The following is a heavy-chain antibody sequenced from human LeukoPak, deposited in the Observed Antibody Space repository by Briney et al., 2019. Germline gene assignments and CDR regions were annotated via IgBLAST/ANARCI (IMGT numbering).Heavy chain of an antibody. Sequence: PSETLSLTCTVSGGSISNYYWSWIRQPAGKGLEWVGHIYTSGGANYNPSLKSRVTISVDTSKNQFSLKLSSVTAADTAVYYCARTYYYDSSGYAFDIWGQGTMVTVSS. CDR3: ARTYYYDSSGYAFDI. D-gene: IGHD3-22*01. V-gene: IGHV4-4*07. CDR1: GGSISNYY. J-gene: IGHJ3*02. CDR2: IYTSGGA.